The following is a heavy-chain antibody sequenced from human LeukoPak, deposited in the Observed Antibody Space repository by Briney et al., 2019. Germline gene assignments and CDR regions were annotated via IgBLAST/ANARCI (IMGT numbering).Heavy chain of an antibody. CDR3: ARETSQKGAHYMDV. J-gene: IGHJ6*03. V-gene: IGHV4-59*01. CDR2: IYYSGST. Sequence: SETLSLTCTVSGGSISSYYWSWIRQPPGKGLEWIGYIYYSGSTNYNPSLKSRVTISVDTSKNQFSLKLSSVTAADTAVYYCARETSQKGAHYMDVWGKGTTVTIPS. D-gene: IGHD3-16*01. CDR1: GGSISSYY.